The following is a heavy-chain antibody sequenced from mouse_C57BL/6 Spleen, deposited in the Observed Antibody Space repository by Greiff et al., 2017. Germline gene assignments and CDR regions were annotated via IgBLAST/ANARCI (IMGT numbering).Heavy chain of an antibody. J-gene: IGHJ4*01. CDR1: GYSITSGYY. Sequence: EVHLVESGPGLVKPSQSLSLTCSVTGYSITSGYYWNWIRQFPGNKLEWMGYISYDGSNHYNPSLKNRIAITRDTSKNSFFLKLKSVTTQDTATYYGARVLSNPPTFYYAMDYWGQGTLVTVSA. D-gene: IGHD2-5*01. CDR2: ISYDGSN. CDR3: ARVLSNPPTFYYAMDY. V-gene: IGHV3-6*01.